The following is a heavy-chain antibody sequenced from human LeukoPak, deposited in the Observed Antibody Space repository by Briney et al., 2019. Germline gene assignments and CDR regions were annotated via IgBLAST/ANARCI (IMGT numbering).Heavy chain of an antibody. Sequence: GGSLRLSCAASGFTFGTYGMHWVRQAPGKGLEWVAFIRYDGGDKQYADSVKGRFTISRDNPRNTLHLQMNSLRAEDTAIYYCAKDLFDFWSGYFFWGQGTLVTVSS. CDR2: IRYDGGDK. CDR1: GFTFGTYG. J-gene: IGHJ4*02. V-gene: IGHV3-30*02. CDR3: AKDLFDFWSGYFF. D-gene: IGHD3-3*01.